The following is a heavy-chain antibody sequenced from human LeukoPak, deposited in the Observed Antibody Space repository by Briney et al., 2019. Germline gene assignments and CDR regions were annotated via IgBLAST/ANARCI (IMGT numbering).Heavy chain of an antibody. CDR1: GFTFSNYG. CDR2: IWYDGSNK. Sequence: PGRSLRLSCVASGFTFSNYGMHWVRQAPGTGLEWVAVIWYDGSNKNYRDSVRGRFTISRDNFKNTLYLEMNSLRAEDTAVYYCATARNNYDYSGFSALDYWGQGTLVTVAS. CDR3: ATARNNYDYSGFSALDY. V-gene: IGHV3-33*01. J-gene: IGHJ4*02. D-gene: IGHD3-22*01.